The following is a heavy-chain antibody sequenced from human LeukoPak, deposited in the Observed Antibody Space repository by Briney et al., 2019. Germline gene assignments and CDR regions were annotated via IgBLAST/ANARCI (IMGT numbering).Heavy chain of an antibody. CDR1: GFTFNNKY. CDR2: IYNDGRT. V-gene: IGHV3-66*04. Sequence: GGSLRLSCAASGFTFNNKYMTWVRQAPGKGLEWVSLIYNDGRTYYADSVKGRFTISRDNAKNTLYLQMNSLRAEDTAVYYCARPPRDYYYYYMDVWGKGTTVTISS. J-gene: IGHJ6*03. CDR3: ARPPRDYYYYYMDV.